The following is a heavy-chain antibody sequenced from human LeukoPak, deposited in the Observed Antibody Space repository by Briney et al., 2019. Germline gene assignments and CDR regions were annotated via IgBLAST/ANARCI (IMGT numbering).Heavy chain of an antibody. V-gene: IGHV4-61*02. J-gene: IGHJ6*03. Sequence: ASETLSLTCTVSDASISSGTYYWSWIRQPAGKGLEWIGRIYTSGSTNYNPSLKSRITISVDTSKNQFSLKLSSVTAADTAVYYCARGDRFRYGYNYYYYMDVWGKGTTVTISS. D-gene: IGHD5-18*01. CDR3: ARGDRFRYGYNYYYYMDV. CDR1: DASISSGTYY. CDR2: IYTSGST.